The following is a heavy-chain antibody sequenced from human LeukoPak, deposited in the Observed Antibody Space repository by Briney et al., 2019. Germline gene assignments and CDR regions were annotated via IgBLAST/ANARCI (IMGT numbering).Heavy chain of an antibody. CDR3: AKQYNYYDSSGPFDY. J-gene: IGHJ4*02. Sequence: TEGSLRLSCAAAGFTFNSYAMSWVRQAPGKGLEWVSTISGSGGGTYYADSVKGRFTISRDNSKNTLYLQMNSLRAEDTAVYYCAKQYNYYDSSGPFDYWGQGTLVTVSS. V-gene: IGHV3-23*01. CDR1: GFTFNSYA. CDR2: ISGSGGGT. D-gene: IGHD3-22*01.